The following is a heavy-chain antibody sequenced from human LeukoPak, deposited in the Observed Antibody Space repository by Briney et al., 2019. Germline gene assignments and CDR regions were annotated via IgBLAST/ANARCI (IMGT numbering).Heavy chain of an antibody. CDR3: ARGTPGYCSGGSCYDGSFDY. V-gene: IGHV3-9*01. CDR2: ISWNSGSI. CDR1: GFTFDDYA. D-gene: IGHD2-15*01. J-gene: IGHJ4*02. Sequence: PGGSLRLSCAASGFTFDDYAMHWVRQAPGKGLEWVSGISWNSGSIGYADSVKGRFTISRDNSKNTLYLQMNSLRAEDTAVYYCARGTPGYCSGGSCYDGSFDYWGQGTLVTVSS.